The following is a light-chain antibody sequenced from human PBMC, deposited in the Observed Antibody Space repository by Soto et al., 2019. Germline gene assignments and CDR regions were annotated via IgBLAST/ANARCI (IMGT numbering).Light chain of an antibody. Sequence: QSVLTQPASLSGSPGQSITISCTGTSSDVGYYNYVSWYQQHPGKAPKVIIYEVSNRPSGVSYRFSGSKSGNTASLTISGLQAEDEADYYCSSYISVRSPVVFGGGTKLTVL. CDR2: EVS. CDR3: SSYISVRSPVV. J-gene: IGLJ2*01. CDR1: SSDVGYYNY. V-gene: IGLV2-14*01.